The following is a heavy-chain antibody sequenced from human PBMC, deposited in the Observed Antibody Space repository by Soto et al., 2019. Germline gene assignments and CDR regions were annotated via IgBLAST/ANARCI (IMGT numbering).Heavy chain of an antibody. V-gene: IGHV1-69*06. D-gene: IGHD3-22*01. J-gene: IGHJ6*02. CDR2: IIPIFGTA. CDR3: ALLCGDSSGYLRCYYGMDV. CDR1: GGNFRSEA. Sequence: GASVKVSCKASGGNFRSEAISWVRQAPGHGLEWMGGIIPIFGTANYAQKFQGRVTITADKSTSTAYMELSSLGSEDTAVYFFALLCGDSSGYLRCYYGMDVWGQGTTVTVSS.